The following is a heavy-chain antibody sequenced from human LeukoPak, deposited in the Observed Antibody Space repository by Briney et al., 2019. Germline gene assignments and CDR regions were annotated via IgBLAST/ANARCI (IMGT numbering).Heavy chain of an antibody. V-gene: IGHV3-21*01. CDR1: GFTLSSYS. CDR3: ARAEGDYLNYYGMDV. J-gene: IGHJ6*02. D-gene: IGHD4-17*01. Sequence: PGGSLRLSCAASGFTLSSYSMNWVRQAPGKELEWVSSISSSSSYIYYADSVKGRFTISRDNAKNSLCLQMNSLRAEDTAVYYCARAEGDYLNYYGMDVWGQGTTVTVSS. CDR2: ISSSSSYI.